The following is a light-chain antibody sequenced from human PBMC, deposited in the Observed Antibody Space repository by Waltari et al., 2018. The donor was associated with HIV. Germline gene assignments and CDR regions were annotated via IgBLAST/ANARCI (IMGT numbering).Light chain of an antibody. V-gene: IGLV2-14*01. CDR3: SSYTSSSTLGV. J-gene: IGLJ2*01. CDR2: EVS. CDR1: SSDVGGYNY. Sequence: QSALTQPASVSGSPAQSITISCTATSSDVGGYNYVSWYQQHPGKAPKLMIYEVSNRPSGVSNRFSGSKSGNTASLTISGLQAEDEADYYCSSYTSSSTLGVFGGGTKLTVL.